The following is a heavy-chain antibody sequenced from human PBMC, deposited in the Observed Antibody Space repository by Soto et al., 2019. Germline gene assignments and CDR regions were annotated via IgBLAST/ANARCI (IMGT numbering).Heavy chain of an antibody. CDR3: AKDGAPFTYYDILTGYYTGGNWFDP. J-gene: IGHJ5*02. Sequence: GGSLRLSCAASGFTFSSYGMHWVRQAPGKGLEWVAVISYDGSNKYYADSVKGRFTISRDNSKNTLYLQMNSLTAEDSAVYYCAKDGAPFTYYDILTGYYTGGNWFDPWGQGTLVTVSS. CDR1: GFTFSSYG. V-gene: IGHV3-30*18. CDR2: ISYDGSNK. D-gene: IGHD3-9*01.